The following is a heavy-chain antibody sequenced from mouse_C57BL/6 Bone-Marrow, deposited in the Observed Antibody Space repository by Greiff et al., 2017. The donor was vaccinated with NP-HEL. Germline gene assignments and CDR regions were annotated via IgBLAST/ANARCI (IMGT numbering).Heavy chain of an antibody. J-gene: IGHJ2*01. D-gene: IGHD1-1*01. CDR1: GISITTGNYR. CDR2: IYYSGTI. Sequence: EVQLQQSGPGLVKPSQTVFLTCTVTGISITTGNYRWSWIRQFPGNKLEWIGYIYYSGTITYNPSLTSRTTITRDTPKNQFFLEMNSLTAEDTATYYCARTATVGGFDYWGQGTTLTVSS. V-gene: IGHV3-5*01. CDR3: ARTATVGGFDY.